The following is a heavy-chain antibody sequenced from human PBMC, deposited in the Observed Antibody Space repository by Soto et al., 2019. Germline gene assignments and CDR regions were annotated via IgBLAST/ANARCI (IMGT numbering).Heavy chain of an antibody. Sequence: LSLTCTVSGGSISSYYWSWIRQPAGKGLEWIGRIYTSGSTNYNPSLKSRVTMSVDTSKNQFSLKLSSVTAADTAVYYCARANELRPYCSGGSCYSSWFDPWGQGTLVTVSS. V-gene: IGHV4-4*07. CDR1: GGSISSYY. D-gene: IGHD2-15*01. CDR3: ARANELRPYCSGGSCYSSWFDP. J-gene: IGHJ5*02. CDR2: IYTSGST.